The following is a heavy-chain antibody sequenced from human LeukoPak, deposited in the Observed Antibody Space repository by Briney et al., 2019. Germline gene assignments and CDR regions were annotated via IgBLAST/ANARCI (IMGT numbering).Heavy chain of an antibody. CDR1: GFTFSNAW. J-gene: IGHJ4*02. CDR2: IKSKTDGGTT. CDR3: TTRDQTYYYGSGSYLVDY. V-gene: IGHV3-15*01. Sequence: GGSPRLSCAASGFTFSNAWMSWVRQAPGKGLEWVGRIKSKTDGGTTDYAAPVKGRFTISRDDSKNTLYLQMNSLKTEDTAVYYCTTRDQTYYYGSGSYLVDYWGQGTLVTVSS. D-gene: IGHD3-10*01.